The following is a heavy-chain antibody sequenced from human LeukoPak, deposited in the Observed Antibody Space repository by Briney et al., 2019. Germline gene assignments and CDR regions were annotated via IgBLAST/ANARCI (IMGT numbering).Heavy chain of an antibody. CDR3: ARAPLAAAVDY. CDR2: INHSGST. J-gene: IGHJ4*02. Sequence: SETLSLTCAVYGGSFSGYYWSWIRQPPGKGLEWIGEINHSGSTNYNPSLKSRVTISVDTSKNQFSLKLSSVTAADTAVYYCARAPLAAAVDYWGQGTLVTVSS. V-gene: IGHV4-34*01. D-gene: IGHD6-13*01. CDR1: GGSFSGYY.